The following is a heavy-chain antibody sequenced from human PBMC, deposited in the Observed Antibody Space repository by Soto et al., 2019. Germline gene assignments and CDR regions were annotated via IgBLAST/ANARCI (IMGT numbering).Heavy chain of an antibody. CDR3: ARAQPVCSILSCYYMGGDY. Sequence: QVHVVQSGAEVKKPGASVKVSCKTSGYIFSNYGITWVRQAPGQGLEWIGWISVYSGDTNYAQNFQGRITMTTDKSTNTAYMEVRSLRPDDTAVYYCARAQPVCSILSCYYMGGDYWGQGTLVTVSS. D-gene: IGHD3-3*01. V-gene: IGHV1-18*01. J-gene: IGHJ4*02. CDR2: ISVYSGDT. CDR1: GYIFSNYG.